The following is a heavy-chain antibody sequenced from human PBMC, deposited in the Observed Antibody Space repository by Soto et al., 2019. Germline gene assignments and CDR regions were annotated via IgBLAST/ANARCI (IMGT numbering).Heavy chain of an antibody. J-gene: IGHJ6*02. CDR2: ISGSGGST. V-gene: IGHV3-23*01. CDR3: AKSTDEEMASRYYYYYGMDV. CDR1: GFTFSSYA. Sequence: GGSLRLSCAASGFTFSSYAMSWVRQAPGKGLEWVSAISGSGGSTYYADSVKGRFTISRDNSKNTLYLQMNSLRAEDTAVYYCAKSTDEEMASRYYYYYGMDVWGQGTTVTVSS. D-gene: IGHD5-12*01.